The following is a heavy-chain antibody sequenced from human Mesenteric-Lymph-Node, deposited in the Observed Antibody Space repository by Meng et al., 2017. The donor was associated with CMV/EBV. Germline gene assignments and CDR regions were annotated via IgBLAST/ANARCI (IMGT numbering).Heavy chain of an antibody. D-gene: IGHD5-18*01. CDR2: IYPGDSDT. CDR1: GYSFTSYW. CDR3: ARRGLDTAMDFDY. J-gene: IGHJ4*02. V-gene: IGHV5-51*01. Sequence: CTGSGYSFTSYWIGWVRQMPGKGLEWMGIIYPGDSDTRYSPSFQGQVTISADKSISTAYLQWSSLKASDTAMYYCARRGLDTAMDFDYWGQGTLVTVSS.